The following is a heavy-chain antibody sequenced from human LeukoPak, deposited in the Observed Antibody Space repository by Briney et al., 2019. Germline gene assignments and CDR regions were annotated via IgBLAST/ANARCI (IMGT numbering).Heavy chain of an antibody. J-gene: IGHJ4*02. CDR3: TRDLYGDQTVGDY. Sequence: GGSLRLSCTASGFSFGDYAMSWFRQAPGKGLEWVGFIRSKAYGGTTEYAASVKGRFTISRDDSKSIAYLQMNSLKTEDTAVYYCTRDLYGDQTVGDYWGQGTLVTVSS. V-gene: IGHV3-49*03. CDR1: GFSFGDYA. D-gene: IGHD4-17*01. CDR2: IRSKAYGGTT.